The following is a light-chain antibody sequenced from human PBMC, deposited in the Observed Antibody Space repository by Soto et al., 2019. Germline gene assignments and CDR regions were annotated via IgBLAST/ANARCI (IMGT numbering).Light chain of an antibody. CDR3: KQYVSLPLT. J-gene: IGKJ4*01. V-gene: IGKV4-1*01. CDR1: QTILSTSNNRNY. CDR2: WAS. Sequence: DIVMTQSPDSLAVSLGERATITCKSSQTILSTSNNRNYLAWYRQKPGQSPRLLIYWASTRESGVPDRISGSGSEPDFTLTISSLQDEDVEVYYCKQYVSLPLTFGGGTKVDIK.